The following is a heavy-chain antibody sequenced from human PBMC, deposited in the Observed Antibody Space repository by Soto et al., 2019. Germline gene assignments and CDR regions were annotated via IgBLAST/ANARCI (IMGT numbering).Heavy chain of an antibody. CDR1: GFTFSSYW. CDR2: IKQDGSEK. D-gene: IGHD3-22*01. Sequence: GGSLRLSCAASGFTFSSYWMSWVRQAPGKGLEWVANIKQDGSEKYYVDSVKGRFTISRDNAKNSLYLQMNSLRAEDTAVYYCARDFYDSSGYYRDDAFDIWGQGTMVTVSS. CDR3: ARDFYDSSGYYRDDAFDI. V-gene: IGHV3-7*05. J-gene: IGHJ3*02.